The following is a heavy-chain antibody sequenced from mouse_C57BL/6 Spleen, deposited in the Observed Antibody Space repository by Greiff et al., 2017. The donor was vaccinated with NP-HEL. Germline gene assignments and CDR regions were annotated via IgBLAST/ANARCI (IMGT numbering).Heavy chain of an antibody. J-gene: IGHJ2*01. CDR1: GYTFTSYW. Sequence: QVHVKQPGAELVKPGASVKLSCKASGYTFTSYWMHWVKQRPGQGLEWIGMIHPNSGSTNYNETFKSKATLTVDKSTSTAYMQLSSLTSEDSVVYYCARTPLGPFDYWGQGTTLTVSS. CDR3: ARTPLGPFDY. V-gene: IGHV1-64*01. D-gene: IGHD6-1*01. CDR2: IHPNSGST.